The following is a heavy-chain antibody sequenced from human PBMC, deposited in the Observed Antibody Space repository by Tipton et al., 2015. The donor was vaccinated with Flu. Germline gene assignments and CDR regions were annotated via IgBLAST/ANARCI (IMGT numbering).Heavy chain of an antibody. D-gene: IGHD3-16*01. J-gene: IGHJ2*01. V-gene: IGHV3-23*01. CDR1: EFTFSSYD. CDR3: ARDGRVRSHWYFDL. CDR2: LGYSGDGT. Sequence: SLRLSCAASEFTFSSYDMSWVRHAPGKGLEWVSSLGYSGDGTTYADSVKGRFTISRDNSKNTLYLQMNSPRDEDTAVYYCARDGRVRSHWYFDLWGRGTLVTVSS.